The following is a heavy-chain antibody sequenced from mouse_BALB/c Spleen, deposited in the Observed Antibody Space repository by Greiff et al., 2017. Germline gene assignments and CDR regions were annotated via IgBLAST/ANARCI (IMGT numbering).Heavy chain of an antibody. Sequence: DVHLVESGGGLVQPGGSLKLSCAASGFTFSSYGMSWVRQTPDKRLELVATINSNGGSTYYPDSVKGRFTISRDNAKNTLYLQMSSLKSEDTAMYYCAREGGYWYFDVWGAGTTVTVSS. V-gene: IGHV5-6-3*01. D-gene: IGHD1-1*02. J-gene: IGHJ1*01. CDR2: INSNGGST. CDR1: GFTFSSYG. CDR3: AREGGYWYFDV.